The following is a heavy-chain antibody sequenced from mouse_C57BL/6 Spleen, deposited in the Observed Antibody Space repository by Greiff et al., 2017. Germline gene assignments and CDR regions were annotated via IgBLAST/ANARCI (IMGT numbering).Heavy chain of an antibody. D-gene: IGHD3-1*01. CDR3: ARRAIGGENCDY. CDR1: GYTFTSYW. V-gene: IGHV1-64*01. CDR2: IHPNSGST. J-gene: IGHJ2*01. Sequence: QVQLQQPGAELVKPGASVKLSCKASGYTFTSYWMHWVKQRPGQGLEWIGMIHPNSGSTNYNEKFKSKATLTVDKSSSTAYMQLSSLTSEDSAVYYCARRAIGGENCDYWGQGTTLTVSS.